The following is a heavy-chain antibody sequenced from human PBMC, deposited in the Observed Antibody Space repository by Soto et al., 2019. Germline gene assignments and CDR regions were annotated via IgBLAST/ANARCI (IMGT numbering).Heavy chain of an antibody. CDR3: ARVINEGYGSGSYVVYIWFDP. Sequence: SETLSLTCSVSGASIRSGGYSWTWIRQPPGKGLEWIGYIYPSGTTYYNPSLKSRPTLSIDTSKNQFSLKLPSVTAADTAAYHCARVINEGYGSGSYVVYIWFDPWGQGTLVTVSS. CDR2: IYPSGTT. V-gene: IGHV4-30-2*01. D-gene: IGHD3-10*01. J-gene: IGHJ5*02. CDR1: GASIRSGGYS.